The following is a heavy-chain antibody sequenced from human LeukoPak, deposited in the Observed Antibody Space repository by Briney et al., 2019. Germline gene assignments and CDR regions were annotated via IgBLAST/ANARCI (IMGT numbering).Heavy chain of an antibody. D-gene: IGHD6-13*01. Sequence: GGSLRLSCAASGFTFSSYGMSWVRQAPGKGLEWVSAISNSGGSTPYEDSVKGRFTISRDNSKNTLYLQMNSLRGEDTAVYYCARGPWSAAGYNGMDVWGQGTTVTVSS. V-gene: IGHV3-23*01. J-gene: IGHJ6*02. CDR1: GFTFSSYG. CDR2: ISNSGGST. CDR3: ARGPWSAAGYNGMDV.